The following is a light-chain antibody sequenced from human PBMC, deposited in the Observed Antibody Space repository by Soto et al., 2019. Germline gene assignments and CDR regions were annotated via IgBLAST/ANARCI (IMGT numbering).Light chain of an antibody. V-gene: IGKV3-11*01. CDR2: GAS. CDR1: QSVSSY. CDR3: QKRTNWPLIT. J-gene: IGKJ5*01. Sequence: EIVLTQSPATLSLSPGERATLSCRASQSVSSYLAWYQQKPGQAPRLLIYGASNRATCIPARFSGSGSGTDFTLTISSLEPEDFAVYYCQKRTNWPLITFGQGTRLEIK.